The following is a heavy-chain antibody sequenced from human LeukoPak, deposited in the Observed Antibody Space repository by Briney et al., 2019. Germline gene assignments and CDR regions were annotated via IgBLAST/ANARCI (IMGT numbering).Heavy chain of an antibody. CDR3: AREPFWGVAYPMDV. D-gene: IGHD3-10*01. J-gene: IGHJ6*02. V-gene: IGHV3-21*01. Sequence: KTGGSLRLSCAVSGFTFSSVTMNWVRQAPGKGLEWVSSISSTSSFIHYADSVKGRFTISRDNAKNSLYLQMNSLRVEDTAVYYCAREPFWGVAYPMDVWGQGTTVTVSS. CDR2: ISSTSSFI. CDR1: GFTFSSVT.